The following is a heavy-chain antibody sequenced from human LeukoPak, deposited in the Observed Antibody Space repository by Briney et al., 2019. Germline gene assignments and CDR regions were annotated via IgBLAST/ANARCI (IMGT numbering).Heavy chain of an antibody. J-gene: IGHJ5*02. V-gene: IGHV4-59*08. CDR2: IYYSGST. CDR3: ARLQYGTRWFGELGWFDP. D-gene: IGHD3-10*01. Sequence: SETLSLTCTVSGGSISSYYWSWIRQPPGKGLEWIGYIYYSGSTNYNPSLKSRVTISVDTSKNQFSLKLSSVTAADTAVYYCARLQYGTRWFGELGWFDPWGQGTLVTVSS. CDR1: GGSISSYY.